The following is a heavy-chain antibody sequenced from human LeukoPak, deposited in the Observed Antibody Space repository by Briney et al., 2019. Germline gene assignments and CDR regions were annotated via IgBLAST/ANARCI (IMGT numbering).Heavy chain of an antibody. J-gene: IGHJ4*02. CDR2: INSDGSST. V-gene: IGHV3-74*01. Sequence: GGPLRLSCAASGFTFTSYWMHWVRQAPGKGLVWVSRINSDGSSTSYTDSVKGRFTISRDNSKKTVHLQMNSLRTEDTAMYYCAQARGYSFDYWGQGTLVTVSS. D-gene: IGHD5-18*01. CDR1: GFTFTSYW. CDR3: AQARGYSFDY.